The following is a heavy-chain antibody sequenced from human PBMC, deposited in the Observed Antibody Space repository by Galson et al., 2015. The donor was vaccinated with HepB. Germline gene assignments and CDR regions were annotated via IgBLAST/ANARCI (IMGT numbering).Heavy chain of an antibody. D-gene: IGHD3-22*01. CDR3: ARTRNMSSSGYRWFDP. CDR2: ISAYNGNT. Sequence: SVKVSCKASGYTFTSYGISWVRQAPGQGLEWMGWISAYNGNTNYAQKLQGRVTMTTDTSTSTAYMELRSLRSDDTAVYYCARTRNMSSSGYRWFDPWGQGTLVTVSS. J-gene: IGHJ5*02. CDR1: GYTFTSYG. V-gene: IGHV1-18*04.